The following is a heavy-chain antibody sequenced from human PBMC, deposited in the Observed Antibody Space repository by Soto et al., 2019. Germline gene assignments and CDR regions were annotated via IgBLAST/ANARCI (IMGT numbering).Heavy chain of an antibody. D-gene: IGHD2-15*01. CDR2: IYYSGFT. CDR3: AREALGVSATIHFDS. Sequence: PSETLSLTCTVSGASISSDGYYWSWIRRHPGKGLEWIAYIYYSGFTYYNPSLKSRLTISRDTSKNQFSLKLSSVTAEDTAVYYCAREALGVSATIHFDSWGPGTLVTVSS. CDR1: GASISSDGYY. J-gene: IGHJ4*02. V-gene: IGHV4-31*03.